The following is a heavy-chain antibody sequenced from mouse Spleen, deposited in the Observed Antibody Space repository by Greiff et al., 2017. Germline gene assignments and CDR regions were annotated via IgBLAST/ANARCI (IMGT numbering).Heavy chain of an antibody. D-gene: IGHD2-1*01. CDR3: ARERLYGNYAE. CDR2: IYPGDGDT. J-gene: IGHJ2*01. V-gene: IGHV1-82*01. CDR1: GYAFSSSW. Sequence: QVQLKESGPELVKPGASVKISCKASGYAFSSSWMNWVKQRPGKGLEWIGRIYPGDGDTNYNGTFKGKATLTADKSSSTAYMQLSSLTSEDSAVYFCARERLYGNYAEWGQGTTLTVSS.